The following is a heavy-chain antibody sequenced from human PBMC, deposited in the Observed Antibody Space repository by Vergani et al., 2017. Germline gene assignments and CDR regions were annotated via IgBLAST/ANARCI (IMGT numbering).Heavy chain of an antibody. Sequence: EVQLVESGGGLVQPGRSLRLSCTASGFTFGDYAMSWVRQAPGKGLEWVGFIRSKAYGGTTEYAASVKGRFTISRDDSKSIAYLQMNSLKTEDTAVYYCTTLRICSGGSCSHYYYYGMDVWGQGTTVTVSS. J-gene: IGHJ6*02. CDR1: GFTFGDYA. CDR3: TTLRICSGGSCSHYYYYGMDV. D-gene: IGHD2-15*01. V-gene: IGHV3-49*04. CDR2: IRSKAYGGTT.